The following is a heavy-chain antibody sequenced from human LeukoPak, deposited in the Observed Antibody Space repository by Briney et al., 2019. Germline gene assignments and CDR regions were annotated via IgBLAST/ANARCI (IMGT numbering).Heavy chain of an antibody. CDR2: IKQDGSEK. J-gene: IGHJ4*02. CDR1: GFTFSSYW. D-gene: IGHD5-18*01. Sequence: GGSLRLSCAASGFTFSSYWMTWVRQAPGKGLEWVANIKQDGSEKNYVDFVKGRFTISRDNAKNSLYLQMNSLRVEDTALYYCARGGTRVYSPSDYWGQGTRVTVS. CDR3: ARGGTRVYSPSDY. V-gene: IGHV3-7*01.